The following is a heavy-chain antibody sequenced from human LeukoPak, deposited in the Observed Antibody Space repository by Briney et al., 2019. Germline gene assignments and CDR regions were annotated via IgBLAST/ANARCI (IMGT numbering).Heavy chain of an antibody. CDR2: IKQDGSEK. CDR1: GFIVSSYW. CDR3: ARGGSFGSFDY. J-gene: IGHJ4*02. Sequence: QTGGSLRLSCAASGFIVSSYWMSWVRQAPGKGLEWVAHIKQDGSEKFHVDSVRGRSTISRDNAKSSLYLQMNSLGAEDTALYYCARGGSFGSFDYWGQGSLVTVSS. D-gene: IGHD5-18*01. V-gene: IGHV3-7*01.